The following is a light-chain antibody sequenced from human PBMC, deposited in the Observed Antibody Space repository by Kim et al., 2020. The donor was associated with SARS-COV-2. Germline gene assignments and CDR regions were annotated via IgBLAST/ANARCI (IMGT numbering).Light chain of an antibody. CDR2: QDS. V-gene: IGLV3-1*01. J-gene: IGLJ2*01. Sequence: VPPGQTASITCSGDNLGDKFACWYQQRPGQSPVLVIYQDSERPSGIPERFSGSNSGNTATLTISGTQPMDEADYYCQAWDTRTVLFGGGTQLTVL. CDR1: NLGDKF. CDR3: QAWDTRTVL.